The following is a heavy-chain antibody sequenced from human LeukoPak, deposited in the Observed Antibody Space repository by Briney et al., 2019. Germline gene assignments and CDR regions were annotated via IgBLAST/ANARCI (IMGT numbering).Heavy chain of an antibody. CDR3: ARDETAVVVAANLPYGMDV. CDR2: INSDGSST. Sequence: PGGSLRLSCAASGFTFSSYWMHWVRQAPGKGLVWVSRINSDGSSTSYADSVKGRFTISRDNAKNTLYLQMNSLRAEDTAVYYCARDETAVVVAANLPYGMDVWGQGTTVTVSS. V-gene: IGHV3-74*01. CDR1: GFTFSSYW. D-gene: IGHD2-15*01. J-gene: IGHJ6*02.